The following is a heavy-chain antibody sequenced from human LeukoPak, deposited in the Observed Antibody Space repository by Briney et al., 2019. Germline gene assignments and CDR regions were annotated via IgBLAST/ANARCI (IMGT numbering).Heavy chain of an antibody. CDR3: ARGTPYYDFWSGYLYYYYYMDV. D-gene: IGHD3-3*01. CDR1: GGSFSGYY. Sequence: PSETLSLTCAVYGGSFSGYYWSWIRRPPGKGLEWIGEINHSGSTNYNPSLKSRVTISVDTSKNQFSLKLSSVTAADTAVYYCARGTPYYDFWSGYLYYYYYMDVWGKGTTVTVSS. CDR2: INHSGST. J-gene: IGHJ6*03. V-gene: IGHV4-34*01.